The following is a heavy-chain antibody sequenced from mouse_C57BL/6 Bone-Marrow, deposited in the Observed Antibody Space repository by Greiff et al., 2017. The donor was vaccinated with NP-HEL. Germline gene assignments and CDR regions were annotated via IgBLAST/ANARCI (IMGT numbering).Heavy chain of an antibody. V-gene: IGHV5-17*01. Sequence: EVQLVESGGGLVKPGGSLKLSCAASGFTFSDYGMHWVRQAPEKGLEWVAYISSGSSTIYYADTVKGRFTISRDNAKNTLFLQMTSLRSEDTAMYYCARGGYGKGVDYWGQGTTLTVSS. CDR1: GFTFSDYG. CDR3: ARGGYGKGVDY. J-gene: IGHJ2*01. D-gene: IGHD1-1*01. CDR2: ISSGSSTI.